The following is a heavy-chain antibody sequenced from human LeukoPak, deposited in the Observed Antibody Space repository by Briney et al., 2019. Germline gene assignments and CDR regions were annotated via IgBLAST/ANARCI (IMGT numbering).Heavy chain of an antibody. CDR2: ISGSGDST. J-gene: IGHJ3*02. Sequence: GGSLRLSCAASGFTFSNYAMSWVRQAPGKGLEWVSAISGSGDSTYYVDSVKGRFTISRENSKSTLYLQMNSLRAEDTALYYCALYCSGGGCYSIGGAFDIWGQGTMVTVSS. CDR1: GFTFSNYA. D-gene: IGHD2-15*01. V-gene: IGHV3-23*01. CDR3: ALYCSGGGCYSIGGAFDI.